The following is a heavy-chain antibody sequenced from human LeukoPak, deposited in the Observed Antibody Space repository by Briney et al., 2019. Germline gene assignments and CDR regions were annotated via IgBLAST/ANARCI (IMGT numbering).Heavy chain of an antibody. J-gene: IGHJ4*02. CDR3: ASTIAVAGTGDY. V-gene: IGHV3-21*01. CDR1: GFTFSSYS. D-gene: IGHD6-19*01. Sequence: GGSLRLSCAASGFTFSSYSMNWVHQAPGKGLEWVSSISSSSTYISYADSVKGRFTISRDNAKNSLYLQMNSLRAEDTAVYYCASTIAVAGTGDYWGQGTLVTVSS. CDR2: ISSSSTYI.